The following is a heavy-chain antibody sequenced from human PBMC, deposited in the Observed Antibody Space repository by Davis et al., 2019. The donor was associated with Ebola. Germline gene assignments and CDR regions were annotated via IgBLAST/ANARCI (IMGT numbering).Heavy chain of an antibody. J-gene: IGHJ4*02. Sequence: GGSLRLSCAASGFTFSSYSMNWVRQAPGKGLEWVSSISSSSSYIYYADSVKGRFTISRDNSKNSLYVQMNSLRTEDTALYYCAKDLSQKYDFWSGSFDYWGQGTLVTVSS. CDR1: GFTFSSYS. CDR2: ISSSSSYI. V-gene: IGHV3-21*04. CDR3: AKDLSQKYDFWSGSFDY. D-gene: IGHD3-3*01.